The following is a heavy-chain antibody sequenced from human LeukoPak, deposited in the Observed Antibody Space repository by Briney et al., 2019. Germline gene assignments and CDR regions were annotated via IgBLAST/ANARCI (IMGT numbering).Heavy chain of an antibody. J-gene: IGHJ4*02. CDR1: GFTFSSYE. CDR3: ASLWLALDY. Sequence: GGSLRLSCAASGFTFSSYEMNWVRQAPGKGLEWVSYISSSGSTIYYADSVKGRFTISRDDAKNSLYLQMNSLRAEDTAVYYCASLWLALDYWGQGTLVTVSS. V-gene: IGHV3-48*03. D-gene: IGHD5-24*01. CDR2: ISSSGSTI.